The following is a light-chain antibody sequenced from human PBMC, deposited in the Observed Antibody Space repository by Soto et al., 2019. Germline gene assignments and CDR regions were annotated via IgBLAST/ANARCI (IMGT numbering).Light chain of an antibody. CDR1: QRVGSN. CDR2: GAS. J-gene: IGKJ1*01. Sequence: EIVLTQSPGTVSLSPGETVSLSCRASQRVGSNYLAWFQQKPGQAPRLLIYGASTRATGSPARFGGSGSGTEFTLTISSLQSEDFAVYYCQQYINWPSWTFGQGTKVDIK. CDR3: QQYINWPSWT. V-gene: IGKV3-15*01.